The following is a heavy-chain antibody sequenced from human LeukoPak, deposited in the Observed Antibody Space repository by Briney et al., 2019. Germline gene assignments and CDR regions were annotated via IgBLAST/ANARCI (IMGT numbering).Heavy chain of an antibody. CDR3: ARGPGIAVAGVFDY. CDR2: VSAYNGHT. V-gene: IGHV1-18*04. CDR1: GYTFSSYG. Sequence: ASVKVSCKASGYTFSSYGINWVRQAPGQGLEWMGWVSAYNGHTNYVQKMQGRVTMITDTSTNTAYMDLRSLRSDDTAVYYCARGPGIAVAGVFDYWGQGSLVTVSS. J-gene: IGHJ4*02. D-gene: IGHD6-19*01.